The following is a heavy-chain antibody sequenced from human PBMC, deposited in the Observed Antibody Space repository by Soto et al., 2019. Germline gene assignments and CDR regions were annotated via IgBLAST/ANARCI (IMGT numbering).Heavy chain of an antibody. D-gene: IGHD2-15*01. CDR3: ASPDSSYYGMDV. J-gene: IGHJ6*02. CDR1: GFTFSSYS. V-gene: IGHV3-21*01. CDR2: ISSSSSYI. Sequence: GGSLRLSCAASGFTFSSYSMNWVRQAPGKGLEWVSSISSSSSYIYYADSVKGRFTISRDNAKNSLYLQMNSLRAEDTAVYYCASPDSSYYGMDVWGQGTTVTVSS.